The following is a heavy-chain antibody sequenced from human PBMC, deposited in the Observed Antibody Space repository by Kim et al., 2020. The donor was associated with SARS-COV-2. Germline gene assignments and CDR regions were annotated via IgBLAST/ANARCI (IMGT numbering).Heavy chain of an antibody. J-gene: IGHJ4*02. V-gene: IGHV1-18*01. D-gene: IGHD5-12*01. CDR1: GYTFTSYG. CDR2: ISAYNGNT. Sequence: ASVTVSCKASGYTFTSYGISWVRQAPGQGLEWMGWISAYNGNTNYAQKLQGRVTMTTDTSTSTAYMELRSLRSDDTAVYYCARVVRSGYDFLPAFDYWGQGTLVTVSS. CDR3: ARVVRSGYDFLPAFDY.